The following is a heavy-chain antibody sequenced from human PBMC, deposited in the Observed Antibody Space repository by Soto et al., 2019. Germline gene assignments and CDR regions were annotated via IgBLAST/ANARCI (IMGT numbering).Heavy chain of an antibody. CDR3: TRDSPGCRGGSCYAA. J-gene: IGHJ5*02. D-gene: IGHD2-15*01. CDR1: GFTFGDYM. Sequence: GGSLRLSCTASGFTFGDYMMSWVRQAPGKGLEWVGFIRSKGYGGTTQYAASVQGRFTISGDDSKSIAYLQMNSLKTEDTAVYYCTRDSPGCRGGSCYAAWGQGTLVTVSS. V-gene: IGHV3-49*04. CDR2: IRSKGYGGTT.